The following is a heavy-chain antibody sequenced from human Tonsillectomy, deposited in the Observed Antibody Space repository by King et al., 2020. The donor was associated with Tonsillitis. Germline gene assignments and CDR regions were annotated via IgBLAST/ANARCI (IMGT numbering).Heavy chain of an antibody. CDR2: INPSGGST. J-gene: IGHJ3*02. V-gene: IGHV1-46*03. D-gene: IGHD3-3*01. Sequence: QLVQSGAEVKKPGASVKVSCKASGYTFTSYYMHWVRQAPGQGLEWMGIINPSGGSTSYAQKFQGRVTMTRDTSTSTVYMELSSLRSEDTAVYYCARGHYGFWSAKGGAFDIWGQGTIVTVSS. CDR1: GYTFTSYY. CDR3: ARGHYGFWSAKGGAFDI.